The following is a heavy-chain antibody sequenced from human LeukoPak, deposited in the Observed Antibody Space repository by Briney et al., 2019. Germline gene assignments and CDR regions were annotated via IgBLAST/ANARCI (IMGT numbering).Heavy chain of an antibody. J-gene: IGHJ4*02. CDR3: TRAESSGWYSSYYFDY. CDR1: GFAVSRNF. Sequence: PGGSLRLSCAAFGFAVSRNFMSWVRQAPGKGLEWVSIIYSGGSTYYADSVKGRFTISRDNSKNTLYLQMNSLRTEDTAVYYCTRAESSGWYSSYYFDYWGQGTLVTVSS. V-gene: IGHV3-53*01. D-gene: IGHD6-19*01. CDR2: IYSGGST.